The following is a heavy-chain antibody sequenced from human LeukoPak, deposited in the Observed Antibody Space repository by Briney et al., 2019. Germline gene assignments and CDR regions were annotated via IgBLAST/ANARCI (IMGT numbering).Heavy chain of an antibody. Sequence: GGSLRLSCEASGFTFSNYWMNWVRQAPGKGLEWVANIKKDGSEKYYVDSVKGRFTISRDDSINTAYLQMKSLKTEDTALYYCTRDSGTYNWFDPWGQGTLVTVSS. V-gene: IGHV3-7*04. J-gene: IGHJ5*02. CDR1: GFTFSNYW. D-gene: IGHD1-26*01. CDR2: IKKDGSEK. CDR3: TRDSGTYNWFDP.